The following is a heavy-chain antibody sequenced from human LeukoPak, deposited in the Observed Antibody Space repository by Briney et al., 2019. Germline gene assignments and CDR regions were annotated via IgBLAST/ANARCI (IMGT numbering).Heavy chain of an antibody. D-gene: IGHD6-19*01. CDR3: AREVAGTPWIDN. V-gene: IGHV4-39*02. Sequence: SETLSLTCTVSGGSISSRNYCWGWIRQPPGKGLEWIGNIYYSGGTYYNPSLKSRVTISVDTSKNQLSLKLSSVTAADTAVYYCAREVAGTPWIDNWGQGTLVTVSS. CDR2: IYYSGGT. CDR1: GGSISSRNYC. J-gene: IGHJ4*02.